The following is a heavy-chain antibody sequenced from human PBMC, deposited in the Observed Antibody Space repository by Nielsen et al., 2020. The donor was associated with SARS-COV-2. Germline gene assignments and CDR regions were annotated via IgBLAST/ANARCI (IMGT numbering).Heavy chain of an antibody. D-gene: IGHD2-15*01. CDR1: GFTFSSYG. Sequence: GESLKISCAASGFTFSSYGMHWVRQAPGKGLEWVAVISYDGSNKYYADSVKGRFTISRDNSKNTLYLQMNSLRAEDTAVYYCARVVTHYCSGGSCPYYFDYWGQGTLVTVSS. J-gene: IGHJ4*02. V-gene: IGHV3-30*03. CDR2: ISYDGSNK. CDR3: ARVVTHYCSGGSCPYYFDY.